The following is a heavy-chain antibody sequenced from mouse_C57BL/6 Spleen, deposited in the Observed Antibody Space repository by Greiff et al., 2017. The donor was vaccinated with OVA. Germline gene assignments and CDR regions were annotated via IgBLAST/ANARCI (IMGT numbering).Heavy chain of an antibody. J-gene: IGHJ2*01. CDR3: ARSYYDYDLDY. V-gene: IGHV1-26*01. CDR1: GYTFTDYY. Sequence: VQLQQSGPELVKPGASVKISCKASGYTFTDYYMNWVKQSHGKSLEWIGDINPNNGGTSYNQKFKGKATLTVDKSSSTDYMELRSLTTADSAVYYCARSYYDYDLDYWGQGTTLTVSS. D-gene: IGHD2-4*01. CDR2: INPNNGGT.